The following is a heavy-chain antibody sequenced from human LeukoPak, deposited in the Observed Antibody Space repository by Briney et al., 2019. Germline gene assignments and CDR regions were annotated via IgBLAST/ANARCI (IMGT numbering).Heavy chain of an antibody. V-gene: IGHV3-15*01. Sequence: GGSLRLSCAASGFTFSNAWMSWVRQAPGKGLGWVGRIKSKTDGGTTDYAAPVKGRFTISRDDSKNTLYLQMNSLKTEDTAVYYCTTVISEDYVWGSYRLIPNFDYWGQGTLVTVSS. CDR3: TTVISEDYVWGSYRLIPNFDY. CDR2: IKSKTDGGTT. J-gene: IGHJ4*02. CDR1: GFTFSNAW. D-gene: IGHD3-16*02.